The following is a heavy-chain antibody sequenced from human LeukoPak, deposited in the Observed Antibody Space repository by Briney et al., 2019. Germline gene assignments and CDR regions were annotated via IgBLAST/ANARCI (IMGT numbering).Heavy chain of an antibody. CDR3: ARELVGVPHSSSSADYFDY. CDR2: INHSGST. D-gene: IGHD6-6*01. CDR1: GGSFSGYY. V-gene: IGHV4-34*01. Sequence: SETLSLTCAVYGGSFSGYYWSWIRQPPGKGLEWIGEINHSGSTKFNPSLKSRVTISVDTSNNRFTLKLSSVAAADTAVYYCARELVGVPHSSSSADYFDYWGQGTLVAVSS. J-gene: IGHJ4*02.